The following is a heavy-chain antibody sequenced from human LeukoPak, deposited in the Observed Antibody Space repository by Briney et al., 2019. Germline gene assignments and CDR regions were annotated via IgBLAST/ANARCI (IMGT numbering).Heavy chain of an antibody. CDR2: FDPEDGET. CDR1: GYTLTELS. Sequence: ASVKVSCKVSGYTLTELSMHWVRQDPGKGLEWMGGFDPEDGETIYAQKFQGRVTMTEDTSTDTAYMELSSLRSEDTAVYYCATLWGGGGIVVVPAAKGDYWGQGTLVTVSS. D-gene: IGHD2-2*01. CDR3: ATLWGGGGIVVVPAAKGDY. V-gene: IGHV1-24*01. J-gene: IGHJ4*02.